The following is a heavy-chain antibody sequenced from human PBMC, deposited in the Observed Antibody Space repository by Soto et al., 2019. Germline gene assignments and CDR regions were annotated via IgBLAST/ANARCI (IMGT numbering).Heavy chain of an antibody. D-gene: IGHD4-4*01. CDR3: ARDYRGMATVYYYYGMDV. CDR1: GFTFSTYA. CDR2: ISGSGGDT. J-gene: IGHJ6*02. Sequence: GGSLRLSCAASGFTFSTYAMSWVRQAPGKGLEWVSVISGSGGDTYYADSVKGRFTISRDNAKNSLYLQMNSLRAEDTAVYYCARDYRGMATVYYYYGMDVWGQGTTVTVSS. V-gene: IGHV3-23*01.